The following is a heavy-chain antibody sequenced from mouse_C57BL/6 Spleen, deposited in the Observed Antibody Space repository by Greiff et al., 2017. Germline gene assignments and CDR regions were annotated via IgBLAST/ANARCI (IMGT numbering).Heavy chain of an antibody. CDR3: AREGDSGGFAY. D-gene: IGHD3-3*01. CDR2: INYDGSST. V-gene: IGHV5-16*01. CDR1: GFTFSDYY. Sequence: EVMLVESEGGLVQPGSSLKLSCTASGFTFSDYYMAWVRQVPEKGLEWVANINYDGSSTYYLDSLKSRFIISRDNAKNILYLQMSSLKSEDTATYYCAREGDSGGFAYWGQGTLVTVSA. J-gene: IGHJ3*01.